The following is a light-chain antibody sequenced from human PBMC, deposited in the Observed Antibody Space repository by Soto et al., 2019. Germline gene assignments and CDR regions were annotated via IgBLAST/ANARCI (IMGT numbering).Light chain of an antibody. CDR3: AAWDDSLSGYV. Sequence: QSVLTQPPSASGTPGQRVTISCSGSSSNIGSNYVSWYQQLPGTAPKLLIYRNNQRPSGVPDRFSGSKSGTSASLAISGLRSVDEADYYCAAWDDSLSGYVFGTGTKVTVL. J-gene: IGLJ1*01. CDR2: RNN. V-gene: IGLV1-47*01. CDR1: SSNIGSNY.